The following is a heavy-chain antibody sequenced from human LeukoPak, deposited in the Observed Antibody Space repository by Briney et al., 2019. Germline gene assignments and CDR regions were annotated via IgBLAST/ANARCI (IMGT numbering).Heavy chain of an antibody. CDR3: ARDAVDTANAV. D-gene: IGHD5-18*01. J-gene: IGHJ6*02. V-gene: IGHV3-74*01. CDR1: GFTFTTYW. CDR2: INSDGSIT. Sequence: GGCLRLSCAASGFTFTTYWMHWVRQAPGKGLVWVSHINSDGSITSYADSVKGRFTISRDNAKNTLYLQMNSRRAEDTAVYYCARDAVDTANAVWGQGTTVTVSS.